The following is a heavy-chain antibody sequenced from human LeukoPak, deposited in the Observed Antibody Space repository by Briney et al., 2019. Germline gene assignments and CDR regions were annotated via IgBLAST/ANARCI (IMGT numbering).Heavy chain of an antibody. CDR2: IYSSGST. CDR3: ARDRGFSSGHGGWFDP. J-gene: IGHJ5*02. CDR1: GGSISNNY. D-gene: IGHD6-19*01. V-gene: IGHV4-4*07. Sequence: SETLSLTCTVSGGSISNNYWTWIRQPAGKGLEYIGRIYSSGSTHYNPSLKSRVTMSVDTSKNQFSLKLTSVTVAGTALYYCARDRGFSSGHGGWFDPWGQGTLVTVSS.